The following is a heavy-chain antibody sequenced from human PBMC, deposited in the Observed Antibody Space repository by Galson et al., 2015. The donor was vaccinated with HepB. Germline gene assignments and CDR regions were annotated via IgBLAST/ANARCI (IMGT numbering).Heavy chain of an antibody. CDR2: ISSSSIYI. V-gene: IGHV3-21*01. Sequence: SLSLSCAASGLSFSSYTMNWVRQAPGKGLEWVSAISSSSIYIYQADSVKGRFTTSRDNAKNSLYLQMNSLRAKDTAVYYCARGKYDSGTDYYFDYWGQGTLVTVSS. J-gene: IGHJ4*02. D-gene: IGHD3-22*01. CDR3: ARGKYDSGTDYYFDY. CDR1: GLSFSSYT.